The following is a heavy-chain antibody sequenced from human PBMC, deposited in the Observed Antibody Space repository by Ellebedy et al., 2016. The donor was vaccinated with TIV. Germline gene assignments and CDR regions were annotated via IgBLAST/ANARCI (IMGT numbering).Heavy chain of an antibody. V-gene: IGHV3-9*01. CDR1: GFTFDDYA. CDR2: ISWNSRSL. CDR3: ARDRGPNTVGSLIFDY. Sequence: SLKISCAASGFTFDDYAIHWVRQAPGKGLEWVSGISWNSRSLGYADSVKGRFTISRDNAKNSLYLQMNSLRVEDTALYYCARDRGPNTVGSLIFDYWGQGTLVTVSS. D-gene: IGHD1-26*01. J-gene: IGHJ4*02.